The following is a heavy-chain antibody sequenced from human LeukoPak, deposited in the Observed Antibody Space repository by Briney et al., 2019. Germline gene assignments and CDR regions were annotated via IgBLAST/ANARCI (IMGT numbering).Heavy chain of an antibody. CDR1: GGSISSGGYY. J-gene: IGHJ4*02. CDR3: ASCSSGRRVGLDY. D-gene: IGHD2-15*01. V-gene: IGHV4-30-2*01. CDR2: IYHSGST. Sequence: SQTLSLTCTVSGGSISSGGYYWSWIRQPPGKGLEWIGYIYHSGSTYYNPSLKSRVTISVDRSKNQFSLKLSSVTAADTAVYYCASCSSGRRVGLDYWGQGTLVTVSS.